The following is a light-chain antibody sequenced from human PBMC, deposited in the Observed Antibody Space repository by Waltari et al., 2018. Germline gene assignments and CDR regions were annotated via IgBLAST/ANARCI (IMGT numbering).Light chain of an antibody. CDR2: WAS. J-gene: IGKJ3*01. CDR1: QSVLYSSNNKNY. V-gene: IGKV4-1*01. CDR3: QQYYSTPPT. Sequence: DIVMTQSPDSLAVSLGERATINCKSSQSVLYSSNNKNYLAWYQEKPGQPPNMCIFWASTRESGVPDRFSGSGSGTDFTLTISSLQAEDVAVYYCQQYYSTPPTFGPGTKVDIK.